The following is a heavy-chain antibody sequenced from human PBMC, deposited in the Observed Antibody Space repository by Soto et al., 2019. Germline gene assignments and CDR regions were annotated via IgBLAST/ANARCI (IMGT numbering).Heavy chain of an antibody. CDR1: GFTFSSYG. CDR2: IWYDGSNK. J-gene: IGHJ4*02. Sequence: GGSLRLSCAASGFTFSSYGMHWVRQAPGKGLEWVAVIWYDGSNKYYAGSVKGRFTISRDNSKNTLYLQMNSLRAEDTAVYYCARDQGDDYGDYGGFDYWGQGTLVTVSS. D-gene: IGHD4-17*01. V-gene: IGHV3-33*01. CDR3: ARDQGDDYGDYGGFDY.